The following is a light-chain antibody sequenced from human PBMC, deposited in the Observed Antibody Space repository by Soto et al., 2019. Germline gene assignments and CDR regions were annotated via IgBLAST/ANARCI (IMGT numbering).Light chain of an antibody. J-gene: IGKJ3*01. CDR1: QSVSSSY. V-gene: IGKV3-20*01. CDR3: QQYSSSPFT. Sequence: EIVLTQSPGTLSLSSGERATLSCRASQSVSSSYLAWYQQKPGQAPRLLIYGASSRATGIPDRFSGSGSGTDFTLTISRLEPEDFALYYCQQYSSSPFTFGPGTKVDIK. CDR2: GAS.